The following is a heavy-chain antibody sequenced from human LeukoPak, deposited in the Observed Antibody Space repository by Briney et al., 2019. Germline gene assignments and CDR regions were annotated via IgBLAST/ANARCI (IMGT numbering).Heavy chain of an antibody. Sequence: SGRSLRLSCAASGFTFDDYAMHWVRQVPGKGLEWVSGISWNSGSIGYADSVKGRFTISRDNAKNSLYLQMNSLRTEDTALYYCTKDRGYPPDGGFDPWGQGTLVTVSS. J-gene: IGHJ5*02. CDR1: GFTFDDYA. CDR2: ISWNSGSI. V-gene: IGHV3-9*01. D-gene: IGHD2-15*01. CDR3: TKDRGYPPDGGFDP.